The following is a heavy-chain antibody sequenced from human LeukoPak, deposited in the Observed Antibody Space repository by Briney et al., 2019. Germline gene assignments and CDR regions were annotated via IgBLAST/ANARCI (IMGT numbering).Heavy chain of an antibody. V-gene: IGHV3-20*04. J-gene: IGHJ4*02. Sequence: GGSVRLSCAASGFTFDDYGMIWVRQAPGKGLEWVSGINWYGGSTGYADSVKGRFTISRDNAKNSLYLQMNSLRAEDTALYYCARAKYYYDSSGAIGPFDYWGQGTLVTVSS. CDR1: GFTFDDYG. CDR3: ARAKYYYDSSGAIGPFDY. CDR2: INWYGGST. D-gene: IGHD3-22*01.